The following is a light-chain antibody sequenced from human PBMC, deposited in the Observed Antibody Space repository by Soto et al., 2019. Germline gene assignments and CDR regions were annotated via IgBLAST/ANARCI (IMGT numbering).Light chain of an antibody. CDR3: QQCSSWPPLT. Sequence: EIVMTQSPATLSVSTGERATLSCRASQSVSSNLAWYQQKPGQAPRLLIYGASTRATGIPDRFTGSGSGTDFTLTINRVEPEDFAVYFCQQCSSWPPLTFGGGTKVDIK. CDR1: QSVSSN. CDR2: GAS. J-gene: IGKJ4*01. V-gene: IGKV3-15*01.